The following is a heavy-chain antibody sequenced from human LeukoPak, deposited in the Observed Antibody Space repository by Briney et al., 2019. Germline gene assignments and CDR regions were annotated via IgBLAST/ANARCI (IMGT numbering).Heavy chain of an antibody. Sequence: PSETLSLTCTVSGGSISSYYWSWIRQPPGKGLEWIGYIYYSGSTNYNPSLKSRVTISVDTSKNQFSLKLSSVTAADTAVYYCARGVRLYSYGLRPHFDYWGQGTLVTVSS. CDR1: GGSISSYY. J-gene: IGHJ4*02. V-gene: IGHV4-59*01. D-gene: IGHD5-18*01. CDR3: ARGVRLYSYGLRPHFDY. CDR2: IYYSGST.